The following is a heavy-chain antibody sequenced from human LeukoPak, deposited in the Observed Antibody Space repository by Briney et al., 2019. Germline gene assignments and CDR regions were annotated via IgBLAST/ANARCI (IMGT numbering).Heavy chain of an antibody. CDR1: GGSISSADYF. Sequence: SGTLSLTCTVSGGSISSADYFWSWIRQPPGKGLEWIGYIYYSGSTYYNPSLKSRVTISVDTSKNKFSLKLSSVTAADTAVYYCARAINYFDYWGQGTLVTVSS. CDR3: ARAINYFDY. V-gene: IGHV4-30-4*01. CDR2: IYYSGST. J-gene: IGHJ4*02.